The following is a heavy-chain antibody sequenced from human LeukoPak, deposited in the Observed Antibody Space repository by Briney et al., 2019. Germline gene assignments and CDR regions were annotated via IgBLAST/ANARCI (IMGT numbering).Heavy chain of an antibody. D-gene: IGHD5-12*01. CDR3: SRDPGGTYSGYNFLDY. Sequence: GGSLRLSCTASGFTFGDYTMSWVRQAPGKGLEWVGFIRGKAYGGTTEYAATVKGRLTISRDDSKSVAYLQMNSLKTEDTAVYYCSRDPGGTYSGYNFLDYWGQGTLSPSPQ. CDR2: IRGKAYGGTT. CDR1: GFTFGDYT. V-gene: IGHV3-49*04. J-gene: IGHJ4*02.